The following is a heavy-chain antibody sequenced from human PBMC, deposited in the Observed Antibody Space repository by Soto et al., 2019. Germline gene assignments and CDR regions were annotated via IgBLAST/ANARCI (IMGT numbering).Heavy chain of an antibody. CDR3: ARGVRSGWCHWYFDL. Sequence: QVQLVESGGGVVQPGRSLRLSCAASGFTFSSYGMHWVRQAPGKGLEWVAVIWYDGSNKYYADSVKGRFTISRDNSKNTLYLQMNSLRAEDTAVYYCARGVRSGWCHWYFDLWGRGTLVTVSS. CDR1: GFTFSSYG. J-gene: IGHJ2*01. D-gene: IGHD6-13*01. CDR2: IWYDGSNK. V-gene: IGHV3-33*01.